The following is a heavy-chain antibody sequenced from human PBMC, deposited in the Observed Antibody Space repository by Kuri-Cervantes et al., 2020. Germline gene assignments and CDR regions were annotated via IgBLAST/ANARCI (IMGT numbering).Heavy chain of an antibody. CDR3: ARDRTEYSYGYGWFDP. CDR2: ISGSGGST. Sequence: GGSLRLSCAVSGFTFSSYAVSWVRQAPGKGLEWVSAISGSGGSTYYADSVKGRFTISRDNSKNTLYLQMNSLRAEDTALYYCARDRTEYSYGYGWFDPWGQGTLVTVSS. D-gene: IGHD5-18*01. J-gene: IGHJ5*02. V-gene: IGHV3-23*01. CDR1: GFTFSSYA.